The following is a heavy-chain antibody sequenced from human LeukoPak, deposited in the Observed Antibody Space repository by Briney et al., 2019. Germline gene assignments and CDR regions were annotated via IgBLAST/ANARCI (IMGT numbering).Heavy chain of an antibody. J-gene: IGHJ4*02. V-gene: IGHV4-39*07. Sequence: SETLSLTCTVSGGSISSSSYYWGWIRLPPWKGLEWIGSIYYSGSTYYNPSLKSRVTISVDTSKNQFSLRLKSVTAADTAVYYCTRDIGSGDYVFFDSWGQGTRVTVSS. CDR1: GGSISSSSYY. CDR2: IYYSGST. D-gene: IGHD4-17*01. CDR3: TRDIGSGDYVFFDS.